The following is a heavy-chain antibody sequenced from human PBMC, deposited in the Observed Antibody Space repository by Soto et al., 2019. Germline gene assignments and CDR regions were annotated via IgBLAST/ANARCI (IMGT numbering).Heavy chain of an antibody. V-gene: IGHV4-59*08. D-gene: IGHD3-16*01. Sequence: SETLSLTCTVSGGSISSYYWSWIRQPPGKGLEWIGYIYYSGSTNYNPSLKSRVTISVDTSKNQFSLKLNSMTAAHTAVYYCATEGRDDYNYREYYFDCCGQVTLVTVSS. CDR3: ATEGRDDYNYREYYFDC. CDR2: IYYSGST. CDR1: GGSISSYY. J-gene: IGHJ4*02.